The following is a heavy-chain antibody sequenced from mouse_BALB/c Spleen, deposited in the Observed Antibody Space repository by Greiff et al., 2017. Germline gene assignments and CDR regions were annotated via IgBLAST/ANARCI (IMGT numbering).Heavy chain of an antibody. CDR2: ISSGSSTI. J-gene: IGHJ1*01. CDR3: ARSTATFYWYFDV. Sequence: EVHLVESGGGLVQPGGSRKLSCAASGFTFSSFGMHWVRQAPEKGLEWVAYISSGSSTIYYADTVKGRFTISRDNPKNTLFLQMTSLRSEDTAMYYCARSTATFYWYFDVWGAGTTVTVSS. V-gene: IGHV5-17*02. CDR1: GFTFSSFG. D-gene: IGHD1-2*01.